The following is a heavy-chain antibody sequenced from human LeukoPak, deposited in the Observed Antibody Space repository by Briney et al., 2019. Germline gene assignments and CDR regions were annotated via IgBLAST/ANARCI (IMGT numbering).Heavy chain of an antibody. J-gene: IGHJ4*02. CDR2: IFASGGAI. V-gene: IGHV3-23*01. CDR1: EFTFSTYS. Sequence: GGSLRLSCAASEFTFSTYSMNWVRQAPGKGLEWVSSIFASGGAIRYAASVRGRFTISRANSKSILSLEMNSLRAEDKAIYYCATYTQVLLPFESWGQATLATASS. D-gene: IGHD5-18*01. CDR3: ATYTQVLLPFES.